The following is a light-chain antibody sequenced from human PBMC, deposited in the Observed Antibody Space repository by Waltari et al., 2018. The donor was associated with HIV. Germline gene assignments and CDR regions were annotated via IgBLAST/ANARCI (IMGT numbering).Light chain of an antibody. CDR3: QSYDDTVSLEV. V-gene: IGLV1-40*01. CDR2: DDV. CDR1: TSNIRGHP. Sequence: QSVLTQPPSVSGAPGQGVTISCTGSTSNIRGHPVHWFRQLPGAAPKLLIYDDVVRPSGVSDRCSGSKSDTSASLAIAGLQAEDEADYYCQSYDDTVSLEVFGGGTRLTVL. J-gene: IGLJ2*01.